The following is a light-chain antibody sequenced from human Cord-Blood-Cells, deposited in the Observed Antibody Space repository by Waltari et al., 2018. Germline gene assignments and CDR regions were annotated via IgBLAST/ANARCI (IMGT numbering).Light chain of an antibody. Sequence: QSALTQPASVSGSPGQSITISCTGTSSDVGSYNLVSWYQQHPGKAPKLMIYEGSKRPSGVSNRFSGSKSGNTASLTISGLQAEDEADYYCCSYAGSFYVCGTGTKVTVL. CDR3: CSYAGSFYV. V-gene: IGLV2-23*01. J-gene: IGLJ1*01. CDR2: EGS. CDR1: SSDVGSYNL.